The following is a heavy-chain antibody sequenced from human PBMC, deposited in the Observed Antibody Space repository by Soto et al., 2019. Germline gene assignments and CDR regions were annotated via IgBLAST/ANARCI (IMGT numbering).Heavy chain of an antibody. Sequence: PGGSLRLSCAASGFTFSSYAMSWVRQAPGKGLEWVSAISGSGGSTYYADSVKGRFTISRDNSKNTLYLQMNSLRAEDTAVYYCAKDSEVTYYDSSGYWGDYWGQGTLVTVSS. CDR1: GFTFSSYA. CDR2: ISGSGGST. CDR3: AKDSEVTYYDSSGYWGDY. J-gene: IGHJ4*02. V-gene: IGHV3-23*01. D-gene: IGHD3-22*01.